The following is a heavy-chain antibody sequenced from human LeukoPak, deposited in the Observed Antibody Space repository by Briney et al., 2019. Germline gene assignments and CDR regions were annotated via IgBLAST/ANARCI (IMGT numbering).Heavy chain of an antibody. J-gene: IGHJ4*02. CDR1: GGSISSSSYY. CDR3: ARGLSFRLYWRFDY. V-gene: IGHV4-39*07. Sequence: SETLSLTCTVSGGSISSSSYYWSWIRQPPGKGLEWIGEINHSGSTNYNPSLKSRVTISVDTSKNQFSLKLSSVTAADTAVYYCARGLSFRLYWRFDYWGQGTLVTVSS. D-gene: IGHD2-15*01. CDR2: INHSGST.